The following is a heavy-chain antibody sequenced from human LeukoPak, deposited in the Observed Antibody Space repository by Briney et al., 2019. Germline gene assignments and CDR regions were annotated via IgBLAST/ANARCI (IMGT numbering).Heavy chain of an antibody. CDR1: GFTFSSYG. J-gene: IGHJ6*02. D-gene: IGHD3-22*01. CDR3: VKEGYYYDSSGYNYYYGMDV. CDR2: ISYDGSNK. Sequence: GGSLRLSCAASGFTFSSYGMHWVRQAPGKGLEWVAVISYDGSNKYYADSVKGRFTISRDNSKNTLYLQMNSLRAEDTAVYYCVKEGYYYDSSGYNYYYGMDVWGQGTTVTVSS. V-gene: IGHV3-30*18.